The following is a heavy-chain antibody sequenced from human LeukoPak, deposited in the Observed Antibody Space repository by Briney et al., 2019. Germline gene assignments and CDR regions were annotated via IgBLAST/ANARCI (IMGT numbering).Heavy chain of an antibody. V-gene: IGHV4-39*01. CDR3: ARRTVDTSLVTWFDP. CDR1: GGSIISNHF. J-gene: IGHJ5*02. D-gene: IGHD5-18*01. CDR2: IYYSGIT. Sequence: SETLSLTCTVSGGSIISNHFWGWIRQPPGKVLEWIGSIYYSGITYYNTSLKSRVTMAVDTSKNQISLHLSSVTAADTAVYYCARRTVDTSLVTWFDPWGQGTLVVVSS.